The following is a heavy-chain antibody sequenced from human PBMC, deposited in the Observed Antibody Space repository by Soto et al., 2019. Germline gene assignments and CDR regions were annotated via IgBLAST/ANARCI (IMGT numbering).Heavy chain of an antibody. J-gene: IGHJ4*02. CDR2: IYHSGST. Sequence: SETLSLTCTVSGGSISSGDYYWSWIRQPPGKGLEWIGYIYHSGSTYYNPSFQGQVTISVDRSFKTAYLQWRSLQASDTAMYYCARLLDSWGEPHYFDSWGQGTAVTVSS. V-gene: IGHV4-30-4*01. CDR3: ARLLDSWGEPHYFDS. CDR1: GGSISSGDYY. D-gene: IGHD3-16*01.